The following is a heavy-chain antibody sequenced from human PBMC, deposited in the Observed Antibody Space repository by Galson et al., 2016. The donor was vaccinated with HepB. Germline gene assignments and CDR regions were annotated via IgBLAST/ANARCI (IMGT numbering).Heavy chain of an antibody. Sequence: SVKVSCKASGYTFTTYGISWVRQAPGQGLEWMGWISPYSGNTNYAQKFQGRVTMSTDTSTSTAYMELRSLRSDDAAVYYCAKKEGVAARNHYYSYHGMDVWGRGTTGTVSS. J-gene: IGHJ6*02. V-gene: IGHV1-18*01. CDR3: AKKEGVAARNHYYSYHGMDV. D-gene: IGHD6-6*01. CDR1: GYTFTTYG. CDR2: ISPYSGNT.